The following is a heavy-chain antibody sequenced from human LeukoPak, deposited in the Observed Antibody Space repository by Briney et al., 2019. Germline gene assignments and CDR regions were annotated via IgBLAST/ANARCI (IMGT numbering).Heavy chain of an antibody. Sequence: GRSLRLSCAASGFTFSSYGMHWVRQAPGKGLEWGAVIWYDGSNKYYADSVKGRFTISRDNSKNTLYLQMNSLRAEDTAVYYCAREAYGSGSPYFDYWGQGTLVTVSS. J-gene: IGHJ4*02. CDR3: AREAYGSGSPYFDY. CDR2: IWYDGSNK. CDR1: GFTFSSYG. V-gene: IGHV3-33*01. D-gene: IGHD3-10*01.